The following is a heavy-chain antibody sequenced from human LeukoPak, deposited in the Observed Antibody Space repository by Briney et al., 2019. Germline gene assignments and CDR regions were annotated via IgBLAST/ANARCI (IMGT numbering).Heavy chain of an antibody. Sequence: ASVNVSCKASGYTFTGYYMHWVRQAPGQGLEWMGWINPNSGGTNYAQKFQGRVTMTRDTSISTAYMELSRLRSEDTAVYYCATARVGNSGWYRSFLDFWGQGTLVTVSS. V-gene: IGHV1-2*02. J-gene: IGHJ1*01. CDR3: ATARVGNSGWYRSFLDF. D-gene: IGHD6-19*01. CDR2: INPNSGGT. CDR1: GYTFTGYY.